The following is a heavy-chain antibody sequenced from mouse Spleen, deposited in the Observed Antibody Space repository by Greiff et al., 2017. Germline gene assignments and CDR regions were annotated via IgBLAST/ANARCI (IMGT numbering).Heavy chain of an antibody. CDR1: GYTFTSYW. CDR3: ARGENYGPGYFDH. V-gene: IGHV1-69*01. D-gene: IGHD1-2*01. J-gene: IGHJ2*01. Sequence: QVQLQQPGAELVMPGASVKLSCKASGYTFTSYWMHWVKQRPGQGLEWIGEIDPSDSYTNYNQKFKGKATLTVDKSSSTAYMQLSSMTSEDSAVYYCARGENYGPGYFDHWGQGTTLTVAA. CDR2: IDPSDSYT.